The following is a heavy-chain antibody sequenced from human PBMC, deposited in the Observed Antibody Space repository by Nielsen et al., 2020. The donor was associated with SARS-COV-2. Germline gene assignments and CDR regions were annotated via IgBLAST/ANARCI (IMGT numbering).Heavy chain of an antibody. CDR3: AKDGPLIDWLLDFNHFDY. V-gene: IGHV3-30-3*02. Sequence: WIRQPPGKGLEWVAVISYDGSNKYYADSVKGRFTFSRDNSRSLLNLQMSSLRAEDTAVYFCAKDGPLIDWLLDFNHFDYLGQGTLVTVSS. J-gene: IGHJ4*02. CDR2: ISYDGSNK. D-gene: IGHD3-9*01.